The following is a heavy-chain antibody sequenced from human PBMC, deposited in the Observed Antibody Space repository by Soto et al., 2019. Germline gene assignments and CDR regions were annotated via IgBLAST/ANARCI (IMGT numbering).Heavy chain of an antibody. Sequence: QVQLVQSGAEVKKPGSSVKVSCKASGGTFSSYAISWVRQAPGQGLEWMGGIIPIFGTANYAQKFQGRVTITADESTSTAYMELSSLRSEDTAVYYCARGKNRYDDSSGWDYYYGMDVWGQGTTVTVSS. D-gene: IGHD3-22*01. CDR3: ARGKNRYDDSSGWDYYYGMDV. CDR1: GGTFSSYA. J-gene: IGHJ6*02. V-gene: IGHV1-69*01. CDR2: IIPIFGTA.